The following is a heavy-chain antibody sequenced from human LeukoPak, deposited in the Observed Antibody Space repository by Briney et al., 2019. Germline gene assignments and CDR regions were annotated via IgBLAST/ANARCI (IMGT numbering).Heavy chain of an antibody. CDR3: AEDIYYGSGSFRYHYYGMDV. D-gene: IGHD3-10*01. J-gene: IGHJ6*02. CDR1: GFTFDDYA. V-gene: IGHV3-9*01. Sequence: PGRSLRLSCAASGFTFDDYAMHWVRQAPGKGLEGVSGISWNSGSIGYADSVKGRFTISRDNAKNALYLQMNSVRAEDTALYYCAEDIYYGSGSFRYHYYGMDVWGQGPTVTVSS. CDR2: ISWNSGSI.